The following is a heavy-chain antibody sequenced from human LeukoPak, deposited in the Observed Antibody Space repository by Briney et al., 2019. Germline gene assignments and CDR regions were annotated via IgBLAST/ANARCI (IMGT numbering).Heavy chain of an antibody. CDR2: IIPILGIA. CDR3: ARYYGDSSRFDP. J-gene: IGHJ5*02. CDR1: GYTFTSYY. D-gene: IGHD4-17*01. V-gene: IGHV1-69*02. Sequence: ASVKVSCKASGYTFTSYYLHWVRQAPGQGLEWMGRIIPILGIANYAQKFQGRVTITADKSTSTAYMELSSLRSEDTAVYYCARYYGDSSRFDPWGQGTLVTVSS.